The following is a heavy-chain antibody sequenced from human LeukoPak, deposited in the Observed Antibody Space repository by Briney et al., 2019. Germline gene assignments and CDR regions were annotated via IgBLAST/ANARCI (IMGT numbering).Heavy chain of an antibody. V-gene: IGHV3-30*18. CDR2: ISYDGSNK. Sequence: PGGSLRLSCAASGFTFSSYGMHWVRQAPGKGLEWVAVISYDGSNKYYADSVKGRFTISRDNSKNTLYLQMNSLRAGDTAVYYCAKEALIAVAPSAFDIWGQGTMVTVSS. J-gene: IGHJ3*02. CDR3: AKEALIAVAPSAFDI. CDR1: GFTFSSYG. D-gene: IGHD6-19*01.